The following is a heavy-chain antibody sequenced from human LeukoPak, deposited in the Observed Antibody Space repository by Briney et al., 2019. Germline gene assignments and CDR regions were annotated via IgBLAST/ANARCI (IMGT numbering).Heavy chain of an antibody. D-gene: IGHD6-6*01. CDR1: GYTFTRYY. Sequence: GPVKVSCKASGYTFTRYYMHWVRQAPGQGLEWMGIINPSGGSTSYAQKFQVRVTMTRDMSTSTVYMELSSLRSEDTAVYYCARGPSEYSSSSDTFDVWGQGTMVTVSS. CDR2: INPSGGST. CDR3: ARGPSEYSSSSDTFDV. J-gene: IGHJ3*01. V-gene: IGHV1-46*01.